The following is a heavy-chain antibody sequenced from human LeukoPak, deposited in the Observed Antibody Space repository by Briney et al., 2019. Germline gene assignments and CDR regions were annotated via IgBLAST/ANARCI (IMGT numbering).Heavy chain of an antibody. Sequence: LPLTCAVSGASISSGTYYWSWIRQPPGKGLEWIGYIYYSGSTNYNPSLKSRVTISVDTSKNQFSLKLRSVTAADTAVYYCARTTEGYCRGRSCYSYYYYMDVWGKGTTVTVSS. V-gene: IGHV4-61*01. J-gene: IGHJ6*03. CDR1: GASISSGTYY. D-gene: IGHD2-15*01. CDR3: ARTTEGYCRGRSCYSYYYYMDV. CDR2: IYYSGST.